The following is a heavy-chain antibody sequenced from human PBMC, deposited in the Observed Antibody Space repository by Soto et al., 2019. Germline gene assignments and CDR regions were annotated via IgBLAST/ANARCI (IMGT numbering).Heavy chain of an antibody. J-gene: IGHJ6*02. V-gene: IGHV3-30*18. CDR1: GFTFSSYG. D-gene: IGHD6-25*01. CDR3: AKDRRPNYYYAMDV. Sequence: QVQLVESGGGVVQPGRSLRLSCAASGFTFSSYGMHWVRQAPGKGLEWVAVISYDGSNKYYADSVKGRFTISRDNSKNTMYLQMNSLGAEDTAVYYCAKDRRPNYYYAMDVWGQGTTVTVSS. CDR2: ISYDGSNK.